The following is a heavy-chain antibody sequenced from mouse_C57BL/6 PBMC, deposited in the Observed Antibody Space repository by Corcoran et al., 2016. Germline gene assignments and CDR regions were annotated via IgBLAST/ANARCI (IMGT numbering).Heavy chain of an antibody. CDR2: INTYSRVP. J-gene: IGHJ3*01. D-gene: IGHD2-3*01. CDR1: GYTFTTYG. Sequence: QIQLVQSGPELKKPGETVKISCKASGYTFTTYGMSWVKQAPGKGFKRMGWINTYSRVPTYADDFKGRFAFSLETSASTAYLQINNLKNEDTATYFCAREDGYYAWFAYWGQGTLVTVSA. V-gene: IGHV9-3*01. CDR3: AREDGYYAWFAY.